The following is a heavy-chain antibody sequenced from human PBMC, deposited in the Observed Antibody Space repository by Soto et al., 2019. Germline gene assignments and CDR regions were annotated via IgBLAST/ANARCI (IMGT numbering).Heavy chain of an antibody. CDR2: INPSGGST. D-gene: IGHD2-15*01. J-gene: IGHJ5*02. Sequence: GASVKVSCKASGHTFTSYYMHWVRQAPGEGVEWMGIINPSGGSTSYAQKFQGRVTMTRDTSTSTVYMELISVRSEDTAVYYCARDPTRPYLVAAPNNWFDPWGQGTLVTVSS. CDR1: GHTFTSYY. CDR3: ARDPTRPYLVAAPNNWFDP. V-gene: IGHV1-46*03.